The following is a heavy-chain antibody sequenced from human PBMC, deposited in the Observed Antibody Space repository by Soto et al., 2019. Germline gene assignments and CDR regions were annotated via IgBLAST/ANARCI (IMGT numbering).Heavy chain of an antibody. CDR2: ISAYNGNT. CDR3: ARDHYDSSCYYYGYYYYGMDV. D-gene: IGHD3-22*01. CDR1: GYTFTSYG. J-gene: IGHJ6*02. V-gene: IGHV1-18*01. Sequence: ASVKVSCKASGYTFTSYGISWVRQAPGQGLEWMGWISAYNGNTNYAQKLQGRVTMTTDTSTSTAYMELRSLRSDDTAVYYCARDHYDSSCYYYGYYYYGMDVWGQGTTVTVSS.